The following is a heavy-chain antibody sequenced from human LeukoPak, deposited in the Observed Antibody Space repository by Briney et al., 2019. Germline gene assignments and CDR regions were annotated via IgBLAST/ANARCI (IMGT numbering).Heavy chain of an antibody. D-gene: IGHD6-13*01. Sequence: GGSLGLSCAASGFTFSSYAMSWVRQAPGKGLEWVSAISGSGGSTYYADSVKGRFTISRDNSKNTLYLQMNSLRAEDTAVYYCAKLPSPREPAAAAGATFDYWGQGTLVTVSS. CDR2: ISGSGGST. CDR3: AKLPSPREPAAAAGATFDY. CDR1: GFTFSSYA. J-gene: IGHJ4*02. V-gene: IGHV3-23*01.